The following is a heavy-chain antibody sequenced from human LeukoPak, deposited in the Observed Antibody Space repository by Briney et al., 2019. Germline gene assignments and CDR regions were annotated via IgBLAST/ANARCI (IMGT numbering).Heavy chain of an antibody. CDR3: ASYYYDSSGYWVHAFDI. Sequence: GGSLRLSCAASGFTFSSYAMSWVRQAPGKGLEWVSVISGSGGTTYYADSVKGRFTVSRDNSKNSLYLQMNSLRAEDTAVYYCASYYYDSSGYWVHAFDIWGQGTMVTVSS. CDR1: GFTFSSYA. V-gene: IGHV3-23*01. CDR2: ISGSGGTT. J-gene: IGHJ3*02. D-gene: IGHD3-22*01.